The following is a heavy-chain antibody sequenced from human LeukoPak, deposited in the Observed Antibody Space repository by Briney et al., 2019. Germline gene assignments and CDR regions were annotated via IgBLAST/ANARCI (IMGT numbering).Heavy chain of an antibody. V-gene: IGHV3-30*03. CDR1: GFTFSSYG. CDR3: ARSVGATTDWFDP. CDR2: ISYDGSNK. Sequence: QPGRSLRLSCAASGFTFSSYGMHWVRQAPGKGLEWVAVISYDGSNKYYADSVKGRFTISRDNSKNTLYLQMNSLRGEDTAAYYCARSVGATTDWFDPWGQGTQVIVSS. J-gene: IGHJ5*02. D-gene: IGHD1-26*01.